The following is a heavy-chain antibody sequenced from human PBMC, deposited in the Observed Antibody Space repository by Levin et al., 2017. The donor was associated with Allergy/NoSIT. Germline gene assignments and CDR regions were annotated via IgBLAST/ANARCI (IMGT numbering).Heavy chain of an antibody. J-gene: IGHJ4*02. V-gene: IGHV3-23*01. D-gene: IGHD5-24*01. CDR3: AKVPLVATILWAFDY. CDR2: ISGSGGST. Sequence: SCAASGFTFSSYAMSWVRQAPGKGLEWVSAISGSGGSTYYADSVKGRFTISRDNSKNTLYLQMNSLRAEDTAVYYCAKVPLVATILWAFDYWGQGTLVTVSS. CDR1: GFTFSSYA.